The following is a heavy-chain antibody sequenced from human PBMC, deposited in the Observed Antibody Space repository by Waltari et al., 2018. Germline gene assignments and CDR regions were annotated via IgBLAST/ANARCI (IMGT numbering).Heavy chain of an antibody. J-gene: IGHJ4*02. CDR3: ASALTGGVDY. D-gene: IGHD7-27*01. CDR2: IYYSGST. Sequence: QVQLQESGPGLVKPSETLSLTCTVSGGSISSYYWSWIRQPPGKGLEWIGYIYYSGSTNYNPSLKSRVTISVDTSKNQFSLKLSSVTAADTAVYYCASALTGGVDYWGQGTLVTVSS. CDR1: GGSISSYY. V-gene: IGHV4-59*08.